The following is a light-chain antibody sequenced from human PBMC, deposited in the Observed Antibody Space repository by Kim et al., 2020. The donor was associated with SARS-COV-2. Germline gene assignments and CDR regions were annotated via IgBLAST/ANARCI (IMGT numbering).Light chain of an antibody. Sequence: EVVLTQSPGTLSLSPGERATLSCRASQSVSSANLAWYQQRSGQAPRLLIYCASTRATGIPDRFSGSGSGTDFTLTISRLEPEDFAVYYCQQYHSSPRTFGQGTKVDIK. CDR2: CAS. V-gene: IGKV3-20*01. CDR1: QSVSSAN. CDR3: QQYHSSPRT. J-gene: IGKJ1*01.